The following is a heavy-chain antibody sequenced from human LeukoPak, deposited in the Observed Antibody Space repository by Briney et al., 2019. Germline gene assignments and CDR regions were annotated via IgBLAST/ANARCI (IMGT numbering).Heavy chain of an antibody. CDR1: GGSISSYY. Sequence: SETLSLTCTVSGGSISSYYWSWIRQPPGKGLEWIGHVNYSGSTNYNPSLKSRVTISVDTSKNQFSLKLSSVTAADTAVYYCARGGYCSSTSCYKARTVDYWGQGTLVTVSS. V-gene: IGHV4-59*08. D-gene: IGHD2-2*02. J-gene: IGHJ4*02. CDR2: VNYSGST. CDR3: ARGGYCSSTSCYKARTVDY.